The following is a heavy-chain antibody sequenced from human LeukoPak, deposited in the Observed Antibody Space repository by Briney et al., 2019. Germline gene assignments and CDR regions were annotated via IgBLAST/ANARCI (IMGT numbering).Heavy chain of an antibody. CDR3: ARAGYDTATGYCGAFDI. Sequence: SETLSLTCTVSGGSISSFYWSWFRQPPGKGLEWIGYMYYTGSTYYNPSLKSRVSLSVDTSKNQFSLKLNSVTAADTAVYYCARAGYDTATGYCGAFDIWGQGTLVTVSS. V-gene: IGHV4-59*01. CDR1: GGSISSFY. D-gene: IGHD3-9*01. J-gene: IGHJ3*02. CDR2: MYYTGST.